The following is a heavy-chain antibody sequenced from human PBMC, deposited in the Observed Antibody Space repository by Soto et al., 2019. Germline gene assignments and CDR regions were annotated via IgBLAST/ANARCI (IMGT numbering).Heavy chain of an antibody. J-gene: IGHJ5*02. CDR2: IYHSGGT. D-gene: IGHD4-17*01. Sequence: SETLSLTCAVSGGPITSGGYSWSCIRQPPGKGLEWIGYIYHSGGTYYNPSLKSRVTLSIDRTKKQFSLKLKSVTAADAAVYFCARTMTTSGWFDPWGQGTLVTVYS. CDR3: ARTMTTSGWFDP. CDR1: GGPITSGGYS. V-gene: IGHV4-30-2*01.